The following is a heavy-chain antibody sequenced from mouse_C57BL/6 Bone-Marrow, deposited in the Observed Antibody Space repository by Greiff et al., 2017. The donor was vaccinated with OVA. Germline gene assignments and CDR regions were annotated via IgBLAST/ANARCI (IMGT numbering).Heavy chain of an antibody. Sequence: EVKLVESGGGLVKPGGSLKLSCAASGFTFSSYTMSWVRQTPEKRLVWVATISGGGGNTYYPDSVKGRFTISSDNAKNTLYLQMSSLRSEDTALYYCARHRYYGSGAYYAMDYWGQGTSVTVSS. CDR3: ARHRYYGSGAYYAMDY. CDR1: GFTFSSYT. D-gene: IGHD1-1*01. V-gene: IGHV5-9*01. J-gene: IGHJ4*01. CDR2: ISGGGGNT.